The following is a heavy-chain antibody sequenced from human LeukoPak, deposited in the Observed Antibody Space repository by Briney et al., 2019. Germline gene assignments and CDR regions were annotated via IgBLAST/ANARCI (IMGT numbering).Heavy chain of an antibody. CDR3: ARGSPYYDFWSGFYYMDV. J-gene: IGHJ6*03. Sequence: ASVKVSCKASGYTFTGYYMHWVRQAPGQGLEWMGIINHSGGSTSYAQKFQGRVTMTRDMSTSTVYMELSSLRSEDTAVYYCARGSPYYDFWSGFYYMDVWGKGTTVTVSS. CDR2: INHSGGST. D-gene: IGHD3-3*01. CDR1: GYTFTGYY. V-gene: IGHV1-46*01.